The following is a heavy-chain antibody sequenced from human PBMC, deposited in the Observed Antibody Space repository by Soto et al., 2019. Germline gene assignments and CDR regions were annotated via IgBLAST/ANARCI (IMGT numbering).Heavy chain of an antibody. V-gene: IGHV1-69*02. D-gene: IGHD4-17*01. CDR3: ASGGTGDDYGDYGGDYSYGMDV. Sequence: QVQLVQSGAEVKKPGSSVKVSCKASGGTFSSYTISWVRQAPGQGLEWMGRIIPILGIANYAQKFQGRVTITADKATITAYMELSSLRSEDTAVNYCASGGTGDDYGDYGGDYSYGMDVWGQGTTVTVSS. CDR2: IIPILGIA. J-gene: IGHJ6*02. CDR1: GGTFSSYT.